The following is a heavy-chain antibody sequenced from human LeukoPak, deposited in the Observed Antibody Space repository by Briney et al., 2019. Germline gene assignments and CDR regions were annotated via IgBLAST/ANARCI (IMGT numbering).Heavy chain of an antibody. V-gene: IGHV3-20*04. D-gene: IGHD6-13*01. J-gene: IGHJ4*02. CDR3: ASWAAAGTKEVY. CDR1: GFTFDDYG. Sequence: GGSLRLSCAASGFTFDDYGMSWVRHAPGKGLEWVAGINWNGGSTGYADSAKGRFTISRDNAKNSLYLQMNSLRAEDTALYYCASWAAAGTKEVYWGQGTLVTVSS. CDR2: INWNGGST.